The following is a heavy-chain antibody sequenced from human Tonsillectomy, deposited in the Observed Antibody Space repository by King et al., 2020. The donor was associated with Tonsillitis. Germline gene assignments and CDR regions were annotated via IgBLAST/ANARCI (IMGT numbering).Heavy chain of an antibody. D-gene: IGHD6-13*01. CDR1: GFTFSSYE. V-gene: IGHV3-48*03. J-gene: IGHJ5*02. CDR2: ISSSGSTI. CDR3: ARGRGPSSWYVWFDP. Sequence: VQLVESGGGLVQPGGSLRLSCAASGFTFSSYEMNWVRQAPGKGLEWASYISSSGSTIYYADPVKGRFTISRDNAKDSLYVQMNSRRAEDRAVYYWARGRGPSSWYVWFDPWGQGAPVTVSS.